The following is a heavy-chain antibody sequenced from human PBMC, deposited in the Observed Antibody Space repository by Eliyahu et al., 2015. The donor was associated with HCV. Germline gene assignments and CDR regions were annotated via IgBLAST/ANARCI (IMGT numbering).Heavy chain of an antibody. CDR3: ARHPGSGFYYWYFDL. D-gene: IGHD3-22*01. V-gene: IGHV5-10-1*03. Sequence: EVQLVQSGTEVKKPGESXRISCKGSEYSXTNYWISWVRQMPGKGLEWMGRIDPSDSYTNYSPSFQGHVTMSVDKSITTAYLQWSSLTASDSAMYYCARHPGSGFYYWYFDLWGRGTLVTVSS. CDR1: EYSXTNYW. CDR2: IDPSDSYT. J-gene: IGHJ2*01.